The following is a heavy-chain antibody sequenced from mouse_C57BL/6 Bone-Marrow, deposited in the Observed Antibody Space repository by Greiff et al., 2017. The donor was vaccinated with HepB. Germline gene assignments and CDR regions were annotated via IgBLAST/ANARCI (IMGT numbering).Heavy chain of an antibody. D-gene: IGHD2-12*01. CDR1: GYTFTDYY. CDR3: ARVSYYSLYYAMDY. CDR2: IYPGSGNT. J-gene: IGHJ4*01. V-gene: IGHV1-76*01. Sequence: QVQLQQSGAELVRPGASVKLSCKASGYTFTDYYINWVKQRPGQGLEWIARIYPGSGNTYYNEKFKGKATLTAEKSSSTAYMQLSSLTSEDSAVYFCARVSYYSLYYAMDYWGQGTSVTVSS.